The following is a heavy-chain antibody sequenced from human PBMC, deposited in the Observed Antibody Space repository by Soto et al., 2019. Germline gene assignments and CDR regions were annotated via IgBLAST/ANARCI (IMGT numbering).Heavy chain of an antibody. CDR1: GYSFTSYW. Sequence: LGESLKISCKGSGYSFTSYWISWVRQMPGKGLEWMGRIDPSDSYTNYSPSFQGHVTVSADKSISTAYLQWSSLKASDTAMYYCARFQTSVTMVRGVISYYGMDVWGQGTTVTVSS. J-gene: IGHJ6*02. CDR2: IDPSDSYT. V-gene: IGHV5-10-1*01. D-gene: IGHD3-10*01. CDR3: ARFQTSVTMVRGVISYYGMDV.